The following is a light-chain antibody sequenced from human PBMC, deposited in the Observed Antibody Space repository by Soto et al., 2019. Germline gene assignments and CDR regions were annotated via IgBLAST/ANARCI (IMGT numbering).Light chain of an antibody. CDR3: QQYNNYSWT. J-gene: IGKJ1*01. V-gene: IGKV1-5*01. Sequence: DIQMTQYPSTLSASVGDRVTITCRASQSIGSWLAWYQQKPGQAPKLLIYDASTLKSGVPSRFSGSGSGTEFTLTISSLQPDDCATYYCQQYNNYSWTFGQGTKVDIK. CDR2: DAS. CDR1: QSIGSW.